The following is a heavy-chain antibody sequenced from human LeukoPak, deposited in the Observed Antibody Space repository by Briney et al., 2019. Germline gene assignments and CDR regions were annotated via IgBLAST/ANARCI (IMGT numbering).Heavy chain of an antibody. D-gene: IGHD3-10*01. CDR1: GFTFSSFA. CDR2: ISDGGDNT. Sequence: PGGSLRLSCAASGFTFSSFAMSWVRQAPGKGLEGVSLISDGGDNTYYADSVKGRFTISRDNSKNTLYLQMNSLRAEDTAVYYCAKLGNFASGSYSDWGQGTLVTVSS. J-gene: IGHJ4*02. V-gene: IGHV3-23*01. CDR3: AKLGNFASGSYSD.